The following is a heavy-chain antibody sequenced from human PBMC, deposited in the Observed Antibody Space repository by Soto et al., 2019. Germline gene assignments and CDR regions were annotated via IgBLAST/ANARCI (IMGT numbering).Heavy chain of an antibody. CDR3: ARVGGVAARTFDY. CDR1: GGSFSAYY. Sequence: KPSETLSLTCAVYGGSFSAYYWSWIRQPPGKGLEWIGEINHSGGTSYNPPLKSRVTISVDASKNQVSLRLTSVTAADTAVYYCARVGGVAARTFDYWGQGTVVTVSS. CDR2: INHSGGT. J-gene: IGHJ4*02. D-gene: IGHD2-15*01. V-gene: IGHV4-34*01.